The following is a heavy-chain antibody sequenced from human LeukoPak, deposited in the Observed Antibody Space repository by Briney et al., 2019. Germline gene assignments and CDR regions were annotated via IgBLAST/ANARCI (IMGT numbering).Heavy chain of an antibody. J-gene: IGHJ4*02. Sequence: SETLSLTSAVYGGSLSGYYWSWIRQPPGKGLEWIGEINHSGSTNYNPSLKSRVTISVDTSKNQFSLNLSSVTAAGTAVYYCARQISRSGRFNYYFDYWGQGTLVTVSS. D-gene: IGHD3-10*01. V-gene: IGHV4-34*01. CDR3: ARQISRSGRFNYYFDY. CDR2: INHSGST. CDR1: GGSLSGYY.